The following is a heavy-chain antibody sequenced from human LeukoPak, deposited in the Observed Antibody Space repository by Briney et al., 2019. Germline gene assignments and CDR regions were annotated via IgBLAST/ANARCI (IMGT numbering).Heavy chain of an antibody. J-gene: IGHJ2*01. Sequence: SVKVSCKASGFTFTSSAVQWVRQARGQRLEWIGWIVVGSGNTNYAQKFQERVTITRDMSTSTAYMELSSLGSEDTAVYYCAADSVVVVLPADNRRYRYFDLWGRGTLVTVSS. CDR3: AADSVVVVLPADNRRYRYFDL. CDR1: GFTFTSSA. V-gene: IGHV1-58*01. D-gene: IGHD2-2*01. CDR2: IVVGSGNT.